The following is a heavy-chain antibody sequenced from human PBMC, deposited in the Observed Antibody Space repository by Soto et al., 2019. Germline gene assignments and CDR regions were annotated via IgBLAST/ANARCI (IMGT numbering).Heavy chain of an antibody. CDR1: GFTFSSYA. CDR2: ISYDGSNK. CDR3: ASHYYGDYVGFGY. D-gene: IGHD4-17*01. J-gene: IGHJ4*02. V-gene: IGHV3-30-3*01. Sequence: GGSLRLSCAASGFTFSSYAMHWVRQAPGKGLEWVAVISYDGSNKYYADSVKGRFTISRDNSKNTLYLQMNSLRAEDTAVYYCASHYYGDYVGFGYWGQGTLVTVSS.